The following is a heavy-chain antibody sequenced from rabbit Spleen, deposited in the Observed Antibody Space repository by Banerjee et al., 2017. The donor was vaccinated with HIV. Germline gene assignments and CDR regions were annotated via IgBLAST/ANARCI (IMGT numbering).Heavy chain of an antibody. J-gene: IGHJ4*01. Sequence: QEQLEESGGGLVKPGASLTLTCTASGVSFSSNHYMCWVRQAPGKGLEWIACITIGSSGFTYFATWAKGRFTCSKTSSTTVTLQMTRLTAADTATYFCARDAGTGDYIDVYFNLWGPGTLVTVS. CDR3: ARDAGTGDYIDVYFNL. CDR2: ITIGSSGFT. D-gene: IGHD4-2*01. V-gene: IGHV1S45*01. CDR1: GVSFSSNHY.